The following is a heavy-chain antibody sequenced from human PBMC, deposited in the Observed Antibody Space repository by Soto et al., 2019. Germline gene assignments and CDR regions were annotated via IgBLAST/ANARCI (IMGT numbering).Heavy chain of an antibody. V-gene: IGHV3-30-3*01. CDR3: ARELVVVVVARVQVGY. J-gene: IGHJ4*02. Sequence: QVQLVESGGGVVQPGRSLRLSCAASGFTFSSYAMHWVRQAPGKGLEWVAVISYDGSNKYCADSVKGRFTISRDNSKNTLYLQMNSLRAEDTAVYYCARELVVVVVARVQVGYWGQGTLVTVSS. CDR1: GFTFSSYA. D-gene: IGHD2-15*01. CDR2: ISYDGSNK.